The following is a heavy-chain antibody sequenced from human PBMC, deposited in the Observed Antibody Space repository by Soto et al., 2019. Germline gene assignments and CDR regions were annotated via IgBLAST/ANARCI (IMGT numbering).Heavy chain of an antibody. J-gene: IGHJ4*02. CDR1: GGSISSYY. D-gene: IGHD3-9*01. V-gene: IGHV4-59*08. CDR2: IYYSGST. CDR3: ARQEIRYFIY. Sequence: PSETLSLTCTVSGGSISSYYWSWIRQPPGKGLEWIGYIYYSGSTNYNPSLKSRVTISVDTSKNQFSLKLSSVTAADTAAYYCARQEIRYFIYWGQGTLVTVSS.